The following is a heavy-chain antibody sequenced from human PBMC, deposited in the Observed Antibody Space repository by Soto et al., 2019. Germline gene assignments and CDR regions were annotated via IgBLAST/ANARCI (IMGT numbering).Heavy chain of an antibody. Sequence: MQLLQSGPEVKKHGTSVKVSCKDSGFTFTRSAWQWVRQPRGQRLEWIGWIVGGSGNTNYAQKFQERINITRDMSTSTAYMELSSLRSEDTAAYYLAAEVFGPPPVYWGQGTLVTVSS. D-gene: IGHD3-10*01. V-gene: IGHV1-58*01. CDR1: GFTFTRSA. CDR3: AAEVFGPPPVY. J-gene: IGHJ4*02. CDR2: IVGGSGNT.